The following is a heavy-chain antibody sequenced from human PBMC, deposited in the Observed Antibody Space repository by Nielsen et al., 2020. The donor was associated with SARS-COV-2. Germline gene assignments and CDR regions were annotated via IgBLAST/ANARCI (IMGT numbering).Heavy chain of an antibody. CDR1: GFTFSSYA. Sequence: GESLKISCAASGFTFSSYAMHWVRQAPGKGLEWVAVISYDGSNKYYADSVKGRFTISRDNSKNTLYLQMNSLRAEDTAVYYCARKYSGSYIGYFDYWGQGTLVTVSS. V-gene: IGHV3-30-3*01. J-gene: IGHJ4*02. CDR2: ISYDGSNK. D-gene: IGHD1-26*01. CDR3: ARKYSGSYIGYFDY.